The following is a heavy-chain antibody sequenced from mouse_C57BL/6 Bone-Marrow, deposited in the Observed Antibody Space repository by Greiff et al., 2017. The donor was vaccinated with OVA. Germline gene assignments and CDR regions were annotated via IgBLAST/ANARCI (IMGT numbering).Heavy chain of an antibody. J-gene: IGHJ2*01. V-gene: IGHV1-69*01. D-gene: IGHD1-2*01. Sequence: QLQQPGAELVMPGASVKLSCKASGYTFTSYWMHWVKQRPGQGLEWIGEIDPSDSYTNYNQKFKGKSTLTVDKSSSTAYMQLSSLTSEDSAVDYCARRGTTAYYFDYWGQGTTLTVSS. CDR3: ARRGTTAYYFDY. CDR2: IDPSDSYT. CDR1: GYTFTSYW.